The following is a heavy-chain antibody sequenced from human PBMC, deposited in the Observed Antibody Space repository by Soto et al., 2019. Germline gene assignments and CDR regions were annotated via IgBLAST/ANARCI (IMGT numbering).Heavy chain of an antibody. Sequence: PGESLKISCQGSGYDVSGYWIGWLRQMPGKGLEWMGIIYPGDSSVNYSPSFEGHITISTDKAISTAYLQWDSLKASDTAMYYCAIWDHTSAWYTFIGPWGQGTPVTVSS. CDR3: AIWDHTSAWYTFIGP. D-gene: IGHD6-19*01. CDR2: IYPGDSSV. CDR1: GYDVSGYW. V-gene: IGHV5-51*01. J-gene: IGHJ5*02.